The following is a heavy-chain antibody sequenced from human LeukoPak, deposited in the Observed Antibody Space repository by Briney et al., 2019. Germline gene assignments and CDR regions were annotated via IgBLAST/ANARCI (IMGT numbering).Heavy chain of an antibody. CDR2: INHSGST. D-gene: IGHD3-9*01. V-gene: IGHV4-34*01. J-gene: IGHJ4*02. CDR1: GGSFSGYY. CDR3: ARGPAGYFDWLYSYYFDY. Sequence: MASETLSLTCAVYGGSFSGYYWSWIRQPPGKGPEWIGEINHSGSTNYNPSLKSRVTISVDTSKNQFSLKLSSVTAADTAVYYCARGPAGYFDWLYSYYFDYWGQGTLVTVSS.